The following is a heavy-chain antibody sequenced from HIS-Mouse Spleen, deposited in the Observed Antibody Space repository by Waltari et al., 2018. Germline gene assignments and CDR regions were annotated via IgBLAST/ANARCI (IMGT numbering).Heavy chain of an antibody. Sequence: QLQLQESGPGLVKPSETLSLTRTVSGASISTTSYYPGWIRQPPGKGLEWIGSIYYSGSTYYNPSLKSRVTISVDTSKNQFSLKLSSVTAADTAVYYCAREIPYSSSWYDWYFDLWGRGTLVTVSS. CDR3: AREIPYSSSWYDWYFDL. CDR1: GASISTTSYY. J-gene: IGHJ2*01. CDR2: IYYSGST. D-gene: IGHD6-13*01. V-gene: IGHV4-39*07.